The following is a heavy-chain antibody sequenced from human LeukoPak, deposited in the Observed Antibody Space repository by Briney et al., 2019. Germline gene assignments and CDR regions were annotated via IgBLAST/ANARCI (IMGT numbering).Heavy chain of an antibody. CDR3: ARGHRLGCIWFDP. CDR1: GYTFTSYD. J-gene: IGHJ5*02. V-gene: IGHV1-8*01. D-gene: IGHD2-15*01. CDR2: MNTNSGNT. Sequence: ASVKVSCKASGYTFTSYDINWVRQATGQGLEWMGWMNTNSGNTGYAQKFQSSVTMTRNTSISTAYMELSSLRSEDSAVYYCARGHRLGCIWFDPWGQGTLVTVSS.